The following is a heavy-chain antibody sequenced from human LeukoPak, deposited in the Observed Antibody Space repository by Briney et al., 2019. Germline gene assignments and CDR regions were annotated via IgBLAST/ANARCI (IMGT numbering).Heavy chain of an antibody. CDR3: ARAALGTSIVYYYYYMDV. V-gene: IGHV4-61*02. CDR1: GGSISSGSYY. Sequence: NSSETLSLTCTVSGGSISSGSYYWSWIRQPAGKGLEWIGRIYTSGSTNYNPSLKSRVTISVDTSKNQFSLKLSSVTAADTAVYYCARAALGTSIVYYYYYMDVWGKGTTVTISS. D-gene: IGHD5-12*01. CDR2: IYTSGST. J-gene: IGHJ6*03.